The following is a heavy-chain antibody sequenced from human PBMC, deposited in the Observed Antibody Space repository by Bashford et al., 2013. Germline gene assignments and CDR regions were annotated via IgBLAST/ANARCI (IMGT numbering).Heavy chain of an antibody. V-gene: IGHV4-34*01. CDR3: AKNSTTRRAFDS. J-gene: IGHJ4*02. Sequence: SETLSLTCAVYGGSLSGYSWTWVRQSPGKGLEWIGSIYYIGTTSYNPSLKSRVTMSVDTSKNQFSLELTSVTAADTAVYYCAKNSTTRRAFDSWGQGTLVTVSS. CDR1: GGSLSGYS. D-gene: IGHD1-1*01. CDR2: IYYIGTT.